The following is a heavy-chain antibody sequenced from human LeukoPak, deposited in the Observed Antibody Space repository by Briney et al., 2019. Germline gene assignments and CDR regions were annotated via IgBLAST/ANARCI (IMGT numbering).Heavy chain of an antibody. Sequence: SETLSLTCTVSGGSISSYYWSWIRQPPGKGLEWIGYIYYSGSTYYNPSLKSRVTISVDTSKNQFSLKLSSVTAADTAVYYCARGGRPMDYYDSSGSQFDYWGQGTLVTVSS. CDR3: ARGGRPMDYYDSSGSQFDY. CDR1: GGSISSYY. D-gene: IGHD3-22*01. V-gene: IGHV4-59*12. CDR2: IYYSGST. J-gene: IGHJ4*02.